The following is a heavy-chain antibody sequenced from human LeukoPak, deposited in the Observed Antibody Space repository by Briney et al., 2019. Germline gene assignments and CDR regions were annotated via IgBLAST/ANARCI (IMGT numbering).Heavy chain of an antibody. V-gene: IGHV3-23*01. D-gene: IGHD4-17*01. J-gene: IGHJ4*02. Sequence: GGSLRLSCAASGFTFSSYAMSWVRQAPGKGLEWVSAISGSGGSTYYADSVKGRFTISRDNSKNTLYLQMNSLRAEDTAVYYYANRPRVDYGYDYWGQGTLVTVSS. CDR2: ISGSGGST. CDR3: ANRPRVDYGYDY. CDR1: GFTFSSYA.